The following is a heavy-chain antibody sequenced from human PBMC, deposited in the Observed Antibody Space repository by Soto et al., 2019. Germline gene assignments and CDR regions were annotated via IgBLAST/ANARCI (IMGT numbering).Heavy chain of an antibody. CDR3: AADVGATARAFDY. CDR1: GGTFSTYA. J-gene: IGHJ4*02. CDR2: VIPFFDTE. Sequence: QVQLVQSGAEVKKPGSSVKVSCKASGGTFSTYAISWVRQAPGQGLEWMGGVIPFFDTENYAQRLQGRVTITADESTTTAYMELSSLGSEYTAVYYCAADVGATARAFDYWGQGTLVTVSS. V-gene: IGHV1-69*01. D-gene: IGHD1-26*01.